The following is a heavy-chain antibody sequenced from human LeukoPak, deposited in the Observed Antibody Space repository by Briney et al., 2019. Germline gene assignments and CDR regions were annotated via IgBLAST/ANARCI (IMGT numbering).Heavy chain of an antibody. CDR2: INHSGST. Sequence: SETLSLTCAVYGGSFSGYYWSWIRQPPGKGLEWIGEINHSGSTNYNPSLKSRVTISVDTSKNQFSLKLSSVTAADTAVYYCARGPAKRGSSHYFDYWGQGTLVTLSS. J-gene: IGHJ4*02. CDR3: ARGPAKRGSSHYFDY. CDR1: GGSFSGYY. V-gene: IGHV4-34*01. D-gene: IGHD6-6*01.